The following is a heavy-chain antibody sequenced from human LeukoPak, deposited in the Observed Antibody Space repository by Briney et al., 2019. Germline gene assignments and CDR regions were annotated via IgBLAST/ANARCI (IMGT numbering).Heavy chain of an antibody. Sequence: SETLSLTCTVSGGSITSYYWSWIRQPAGKGPEWIGRIHTSGITNYNPSLKSRVTMSGDTSKNEFSLKLSSVTAADTAVYYCARDRYYYDTSGYYYILDYWGQGTLVTVSS. D-gene: IGHD3-22*01. V-gene: IGHV4-4*07. CDR2: IHTSGIT. J-gene: IGHJ4*02. CDR3: ARDRYYYDTSGYYYILDY. CDR1: GGSITSYY.